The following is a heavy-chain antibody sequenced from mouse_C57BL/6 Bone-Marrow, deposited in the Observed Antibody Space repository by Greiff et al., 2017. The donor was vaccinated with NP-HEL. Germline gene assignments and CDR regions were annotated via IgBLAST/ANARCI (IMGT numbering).Heavy chain of an antibody. V-gene: IGHV1-76*01. D-gene: IGHD2-1*01. J-gene: IGHJ4*01. CDR1: GYTFTDYY. Sequence: QVQLQQSGAELVRPGASVKLSCKASGYTFTDYYINWVKQRPGQGLEWIARIYPGSGNTYYNEKFKGKATLTAEKSSSTAYMQLSSLTSEDSAVYFCARCGNYGGYYAMDYWGQGTSVTVSS. CDR2: IYPGSGNT. CDR3: ARCGNYGGYYAMDY.